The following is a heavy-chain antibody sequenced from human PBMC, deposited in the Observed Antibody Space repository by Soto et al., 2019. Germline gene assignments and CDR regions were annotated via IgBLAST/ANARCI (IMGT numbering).Heavy chain of an antibody. Sequence: GGSLRLSCAASGFTFSSYAMHWVRQAPGKGLEYVSAISSNGGSTYYANSVKGRFTISRDNSKNTLYLQMGSLRAEDMAVYYCARVKLSTNRPVSPMVRGVNDYWGQGTLFTVSS. V-gene: IGHV3-64*01. D-gene: IGHD3-10*01. CDR2: ISSNGGST. J-gene: IGHJ4*02. CDR1: GFTFSSYA. CDR3: ARVKLSTNRPVSPMVRGVNDY.